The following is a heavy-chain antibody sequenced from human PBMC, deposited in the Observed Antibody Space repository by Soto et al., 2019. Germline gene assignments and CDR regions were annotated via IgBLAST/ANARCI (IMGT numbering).Heavy chain of an antibody. D-gene: IGHD3-22*01. CDR3: ARSTPYYYDSSGSYHIEY. CDR1: GGSISSGGYY. CDR2: IYYSGST. Sequence: PSETLSLTCTVSGGSISSGGYYWSWIRQHPGKGLEWIGYIYYSGSTYYNPSLKSRVTISVDTSKKQFSLKLSSVTAADTAVYHCARSTPYYYDSSGSYHIEYSGQGTLLTVSS. V-gene: IGHV4-31*03. J-gene: IGHJ4*02.